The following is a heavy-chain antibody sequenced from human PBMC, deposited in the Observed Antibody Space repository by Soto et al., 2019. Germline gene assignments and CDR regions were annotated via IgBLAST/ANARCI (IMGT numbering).Heavy chain of an antibody. V-gene: IGHV3-33*01. CDR3: ARDRVNYGSGSYPYYYGMDV. CDR1: GFTFSSYG. D-gene: IGHD3-10*01. CDR2: IWYDGSNK. J-gene: IGHJ6*02. Sequence: AGGSLRLSCAASGFTFSSYGMHWVRQAPGKGLEWVAVIWYDGSNKYYADSVKGRFTISRDNSKNTLYLQMNSLRAEDTAVYYCARDRVNYGSGSYPYYYGMDVWGQGTTVTVSS.